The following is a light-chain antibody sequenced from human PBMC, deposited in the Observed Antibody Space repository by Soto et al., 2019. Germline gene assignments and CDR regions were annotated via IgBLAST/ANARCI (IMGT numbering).Light chain of an antibody. Sequence: DIQMTQSPSSVSASVGDRVTITCRASQGISSWLAWFQQKPGEAPRLLIYAASCLHSGVPSRFSGSGSGTDFTLTISSLQPEDFATYCCQQGDSFPLTFGGGTKVEIK. CDR3: QQGDSFPLT. CDR1: QGISSW. V-gene: IGKV1-12*01. J-gene: IGKJ4*01. CDR2: AAS.